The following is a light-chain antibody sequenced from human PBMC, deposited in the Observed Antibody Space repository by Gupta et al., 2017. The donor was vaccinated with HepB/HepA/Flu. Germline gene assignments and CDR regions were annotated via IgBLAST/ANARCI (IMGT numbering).Light chain of an antibody. CDR1: QTIYTH. V-gene: IGKV1-39*01. Sequence: DIPPTPSPPSLSVSVGDRVTITCRASQTIYTHLNWYQQKPGKAPNLLIFAASSLQGGVPSRFSGSGSGTDFTLTISSLQPEDFATYYCQQSYSTPRTFGQGTKVEIK. J-gene: IGKJ1*01. CDR2: AAS. CDR3: QQSYSTPRT.